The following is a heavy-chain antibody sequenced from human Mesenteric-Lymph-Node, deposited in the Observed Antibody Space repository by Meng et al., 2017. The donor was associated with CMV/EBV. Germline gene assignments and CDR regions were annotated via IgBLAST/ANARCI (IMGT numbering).Heavy chain of an antibody. CDR2: SNAGNGNT. CDR3: ARRHGSGSYPNPYYWYFDL. CDR1: TFTNCA. Sequence: TFTNCAMHWVRQAPGRRHGWRGWSNAGNGNTKYSQKYQGRVTITRNTSASTAYMELSSLRSEDTAVYYCARRHGSGSYPNPYYWYFDLWGRGTLVTVSS. D-gene: IGHD3-10*01. V-gene: IGHV1-3*01. J-gene: IGHJ2*01.